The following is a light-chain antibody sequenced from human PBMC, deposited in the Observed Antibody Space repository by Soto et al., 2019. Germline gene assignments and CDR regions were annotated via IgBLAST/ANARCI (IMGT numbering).Light chain of an antibody. CDR1: QNIFTW. Sequence: DIQMTQSPSTLSASIGDRVTITCRASQNIFTWLAWYQKKPGKAPTLLIYKASNLQSGVPSRFSGSGSVTEFTLTIAGLQPDDFASYYCQQYSSYYSFGQGTKLEIK. V-gene: IGKV1-5*03. CDR2: KAS. J-gene: IGKJ2*03. CDR3: QQYSSYYS.